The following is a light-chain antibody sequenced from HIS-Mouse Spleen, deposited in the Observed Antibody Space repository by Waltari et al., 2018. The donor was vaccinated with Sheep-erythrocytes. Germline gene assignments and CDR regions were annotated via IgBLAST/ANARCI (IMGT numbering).Light chain of an antibody. CDR2: AAS. CDR3: QQANSFPYT. J-gene: IGKJ2*01. CDR1: QGISSW. Sequence: DIQMTQSPSSVSASVGDRVTINCRASQGISSWLAWYQKKPGKAPKLLIYAASSLQSGVQSRFSGSGSGTDFTLTISSLQPEDFATYYCQQANSFPYTFGQGTKLEIK. V-gene: IGKV1-12*01.